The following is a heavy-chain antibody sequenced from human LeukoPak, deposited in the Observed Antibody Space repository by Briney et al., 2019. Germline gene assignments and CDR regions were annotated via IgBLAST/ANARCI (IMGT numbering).Heavy chain of an antibody. J-gene: IGHJ4*02. V-gene: IGHV4-4*07. CDR1: GGSISRYY. CDR3: ARETYYYDSSGYSVNDY. D-gene: IGHD3-22*01. CDR2: IYTSGST. Sequence: PSETLSLTCTVSGGSISRYYWSWIRQPAGKGLEWIGRIYTSGSTNYNPSLKSRVTMSVDTSKNQFSLKLSSVTAADTAVYYCARETYYYDSSGYSVNDYWGQGTLVTISS.